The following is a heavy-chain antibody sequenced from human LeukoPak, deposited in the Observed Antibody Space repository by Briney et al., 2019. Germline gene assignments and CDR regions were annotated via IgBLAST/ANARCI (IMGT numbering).Heavy chain of an antibody. CDR2: ISAYNGNT. Sequence: ASVKVSCKASGYTFTSYGISWVRQAPGQGLEWMGWISAYNGNTNYAQKLQGRGTMTTDTSTSTAYMELRSLRSDDTAVYYCARDLGVEMASLADPWGQGTLVTVSS. D-gene: IGHD5-24*01. J-gene: IGHJ5*02. CDR3: ARDLGVEMASLADP. CDR1: GYTFTSYG. V-gene: IGHV1-18*01.